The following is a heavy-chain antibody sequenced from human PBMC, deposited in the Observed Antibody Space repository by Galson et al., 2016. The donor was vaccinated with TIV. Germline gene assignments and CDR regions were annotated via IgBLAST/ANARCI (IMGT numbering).Heavy chain of an antibody. CDR1: GSRFTNHW. Sequence: QSGAEVKKPGESLKISCKASGSRFTNHWIGWVRQMPGKGLEWMGVIYPGDSDTRYSPSFQGQVTISADKSSSTAHLQWSSLKASDTASYYCPRLEGDDDSASDYWGQGTLVTVSS. CDR3: PRLEGDDDSASDY. D-gene: IGHD3-22*01. V-gene: IGHV5-51*01. J-gene: IGHJ4*02. CDR2: IYPGDSDT.